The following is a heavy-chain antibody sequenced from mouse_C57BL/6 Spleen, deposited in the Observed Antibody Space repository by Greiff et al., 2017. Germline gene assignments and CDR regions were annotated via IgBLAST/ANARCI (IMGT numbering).Heavy chain of an antibody. Sequence: QVQLQQPGAELVRPGSSVKLSCKASGYTFTSYWMHWVKQRPIQGLEWIGNIDPSDSETHYNQKFKDKATLTVDKSSSTAYMQLSSLTSEDSAVYYCARLGYYDYDGYCDYWGQGTTLTVSS. CDR3: ARLGYYDYDGYCDY. V-gene: IGHV1-52*01. D-gene: IGHD2-4*01. CDR2: IDPSDSET. J-gene: IGHJ2*01. CDR1: GYTFTSYW.